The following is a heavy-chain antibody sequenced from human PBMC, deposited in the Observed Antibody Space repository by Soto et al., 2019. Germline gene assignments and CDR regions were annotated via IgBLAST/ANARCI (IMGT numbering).Heavy chain of an antibody. J-gene: IGHJ4*02. D-gene: IGHD2-21*02. CDR3: ARGGHIAVVTDSFDS. CDR2: IHPSGGGS. CDR1: GYPFNTYY. V-gene: IGHV1-46*02. Sequence: ASVKVSCKSSGYPFNTYYLHWVRQAPGQGLEWMGMIHPSGGGSTYAQKFLGRVTMTMDSSTSTVFMELTNLRYADTDVYYCARGGHIAVVTDSFDSWGQGTLVTSPQ.